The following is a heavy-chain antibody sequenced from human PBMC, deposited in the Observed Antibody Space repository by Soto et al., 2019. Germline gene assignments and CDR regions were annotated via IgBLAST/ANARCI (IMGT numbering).Heavy chain of an antibody. CDR1: GGTFSSYA. CDR3: ARGGYDSSGYSITNYFDY. CDR2: IIPIFGTA. V-gene: IGHV1-69*06. J-gene: IGHJ4*02. Sequence: SVKVSCKASGGTFSSYAISWVRQAPGQGLEWMGGIIPIFGTANYAQKFQGRVTITADKSTSTAYMELSSLRFEDTAVYYCARGGYDSSGYSITNYFDYWGQGTLVTVSS. D-gene: IGHD3-22*01.